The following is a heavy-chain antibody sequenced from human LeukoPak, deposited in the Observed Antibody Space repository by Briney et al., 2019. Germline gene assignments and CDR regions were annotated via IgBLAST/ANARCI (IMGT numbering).Heavy chain of an antibody. Sequence: PSETPSLTCTVSGGSISSYYWSWIRQPPGKGLEWIGYIYTSGSTNYNPSLKSRVTISVDTSKNQFSLKLSSVTAADTAVYYCARLNGSGILRYYYMDVWGKGTTVSVSS. CDR1: GGSISSYY. V-gene: IGHV4-4*09. CDR2: IYTSGST. D-gene: IGHD3-10*01. J-gene: IGHJ6*03. CDR3: ARLNGSGILRYYYMDV.